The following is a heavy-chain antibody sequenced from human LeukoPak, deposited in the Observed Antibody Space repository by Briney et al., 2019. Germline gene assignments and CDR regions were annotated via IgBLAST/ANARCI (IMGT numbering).Heavy chain of an antibody. CDR3: ARGGYCSGGSCYRFLYFDY. D-gene: IGHD2-15*01. CDR1: GFTFSSYS. V-gene: IGHV3-48*01. Sequence: PGGSLRLSCAASGFTFSSYSMNWVRQAPGKGLEWVSYISSSSSTIYYADSVKGRFTISRDNAKNSLYLQMNSLRAEDTAVYYCARGGYCSGGSCYRFLYFDYWGQGTLVTVSS. CDR2: ISSSSSTI. J-gene: IGHJ4*02.